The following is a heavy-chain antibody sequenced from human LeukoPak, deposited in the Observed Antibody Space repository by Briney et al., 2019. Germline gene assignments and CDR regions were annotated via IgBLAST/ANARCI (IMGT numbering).Heavy chain of an antibody. J-gene: IGHJ6*03. CDR1: GGSISSYY. CDR2: IYTSGST. V-gene: IGHV4-4*07. Sequence: PSETLSLSCTVSGGSISSYYWSWIRQPAGKGLEWIGRIYTSGSTNYNPSLKSRVTMSVDTSKNQFSLKLSSVTAADTAVYYCARVRTSQYYYYYMGVWGKGTTVTVSS. CDR3: ARVRTSQYYYYYMGV.